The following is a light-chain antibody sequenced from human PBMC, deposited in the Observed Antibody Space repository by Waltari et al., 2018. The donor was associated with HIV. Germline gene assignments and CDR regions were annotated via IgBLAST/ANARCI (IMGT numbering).Light chain of an antibody. J-gene: IGLJ1*01. CDR2: RNN. Sequence: QSVLTQPPSASGSSGQRVAISFSGRRSHLGTTYVYLYLHLPRTAPKLLIYRNNQRPAGVPDRFSGSKSGTSASLAISGLRSDDEADYYCATWNDSLSGYVFGTGTKVTV. CDR1: RSHLGTTY. V-gene: IGLV1-47*01. CDR3: ATWNDSLSGYV.